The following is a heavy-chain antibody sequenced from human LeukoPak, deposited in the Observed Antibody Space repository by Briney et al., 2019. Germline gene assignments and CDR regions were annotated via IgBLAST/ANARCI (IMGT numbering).Heavy chain of an antibody. J-gene: IGHJ4*02. Sequence: ASVKVSCKASGYTFTSYGISWVRQASGQGLEWMGWISAYNGNTNYAQKLQGRVTMTTDTSTSTAYMELRSLRSDDTAVYYCARSPGLYDSSGYPDYWGQGTLVTVSS. CDR1: GYTFTSYG. V-gene: IGHV1-18*01. CDR2: ISAYNGNT. CDR3: ARSPGLYDSSGYPDY. D-gene: IGHD3-22*01.